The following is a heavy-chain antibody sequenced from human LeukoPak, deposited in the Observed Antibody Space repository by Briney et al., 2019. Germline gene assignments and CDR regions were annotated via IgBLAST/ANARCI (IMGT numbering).Heavy chain of an antibody. J-gene: IGHJ4*02. CDR3: ARAYGSGSSYHPDY. V-gene: IGHV1-2*02. CDR2: INPNSGGT. Sequence: ASVKVSCTASGYTFTAYYMHWVRQAPGQGLEWMGWINPNSGGTNSSQKFQDRVTLTRDTSISTAHMELGSLRSDDTAIYYCARAYGSGSSYHPDYWGQGTLVTVSS. CDR1: GYTFTAYY. D-gene: IGHD3-10*01.